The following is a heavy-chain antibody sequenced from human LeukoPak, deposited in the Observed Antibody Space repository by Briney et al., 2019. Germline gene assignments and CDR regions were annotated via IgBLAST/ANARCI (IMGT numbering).Heavy chain of an antibody. CDR2: IIPIFGTA. CDR3: ARDGDYGDYVGPKYNWFDP. J-gene: IGHJ5*02. CDR1: GGTFSSYA. V-gene: IGHV1-69*06. D-gene: IGHD4-17*01. Sequence: ASVKVSCKASGGTFSSYAISWVRQAPGQGLEWMGGIIPIFGTANYAQKFQGRVTITADKSTSTAYMELSSLRSEDTAVYYCARDGDYGDYVGPKYNWFDPWGQGTLVTVSS.